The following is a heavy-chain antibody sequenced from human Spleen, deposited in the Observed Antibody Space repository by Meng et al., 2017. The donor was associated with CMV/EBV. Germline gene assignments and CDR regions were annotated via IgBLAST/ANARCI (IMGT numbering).Heavy chain of an antibody. D-gene: IGHD1-26*01. CDR3: AKDEGQGSYYYYYGMDV. CDR1: GFTFDDYA. CDR2: ISWNSGII. J-gene: IGHJ6*02. Sequence: SLKISCAASGFTFDDYAMHWVRQAPGKGLEWVSGISWNSGIIGYADSVKGRFTISRDNAKNSLYLQMNSLRAEDMALYYCAKDEGQGSYYYYYGMDVWGQGTTVTVSS. V-gene: IGHV3-9*03.